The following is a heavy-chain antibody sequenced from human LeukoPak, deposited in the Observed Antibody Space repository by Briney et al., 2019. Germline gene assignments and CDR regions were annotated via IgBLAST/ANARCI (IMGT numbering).Heavy chain of an antibody. D-gene: IGHD6-13*01. V-gene: IGHV3-23*01. J-gene: IGHJ6*02. CDR1: GFTFSSYS. CDR2: ISGSGGST. Sequence: GGSLRLSCAASGFTFSSYSMNWVRQAPGKGLEWVSAISGSGGSTYYADSVKGRFTISRDNSKNTLYLQMNSLRAEDTAVYYCAKGSRVVHYYGMDVWGQGTTVTVSS. CDR3: AKGSRVVHYYGMDV.